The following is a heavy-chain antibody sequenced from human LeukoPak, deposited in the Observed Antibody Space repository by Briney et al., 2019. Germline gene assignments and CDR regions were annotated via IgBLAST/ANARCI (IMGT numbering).Heavy chain of an antibody. V-gene: IGHV3-66*01. D-gene: IGHD5-24*01. CDR3: AMDSAWLPLKFDY. J-gene: IGHJ4*02. Sequence: GGSLRLSCAASGFTFSDHYMSWVRQAPGKGLEWVSVLYSGGSTYYTDSVKGRFTISRDNSNNTLYLQMNNLRAEDTAVYYCAMDSAWLPLKFDYWGPGTLVAVST. CDR1: GFTFSDHY. CDR2: LYSGGST.